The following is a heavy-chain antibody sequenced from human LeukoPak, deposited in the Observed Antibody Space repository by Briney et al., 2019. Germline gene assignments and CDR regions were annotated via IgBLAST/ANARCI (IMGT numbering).Heavy chain of an antibody. V-gene: IGHV3-15*01. CDR2: IKSKADGGTT. CDR1: GFTFSNAW. D-gene: IGHD6-13*01. CDR3: AKALSYSSSSRLEY. J-gene: IGHJ4*02. Sequence: NPGGSLRLSCAASGFTFSNAWMSWVRQAPGKGLDWVGRIKSKADGGTTDYAATVKGRFTISRDNSENTLYLQMHSLRAEDTAVYYCAKALSYSSSSRLEYWGQGALVTVSS.